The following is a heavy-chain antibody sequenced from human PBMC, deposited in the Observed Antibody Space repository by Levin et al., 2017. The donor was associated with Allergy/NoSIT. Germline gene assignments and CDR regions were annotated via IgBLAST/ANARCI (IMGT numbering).Heavy chain of an antibody. CDR1: GFTFSSYS. Sequence: LSLTCAASGFTFSSYSMNWVRQAPGKGLEWVSSISSSSSYIYYADSVKGRFTISRDNAKNSLYLQMNSLRAEDTAVYYCARRSGGGGWSTFDYWGQGTLVTVSS. V-gene: IGHV3-21*01. J-gene: IGHJ4*02. D-gene: IGHD6-19*01. CDR2: ISSSSSYI. CDR3: ARRSGGGGWSTFDY.